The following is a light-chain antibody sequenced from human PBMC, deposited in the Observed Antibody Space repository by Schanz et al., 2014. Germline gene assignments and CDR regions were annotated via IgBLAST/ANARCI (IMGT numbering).Light chain of an antibody. CDR2: LGS. CDR1: QTLLHSNGYNY. Sequence: DVVMTQSPLSLPVTPGEPASISCRSSQTLLHSNGYNYLDWYLQKPGQSPHLLIYLGSNRASGVPDRFSGSGSGTDFTLKISRVEAEDVGVYYCMQGTHWPYTFGQGTNLEIK. CDR3: MQGTHWPYT. J-gene: IGKJ2*01. V-gene: IGKV2-28*01.